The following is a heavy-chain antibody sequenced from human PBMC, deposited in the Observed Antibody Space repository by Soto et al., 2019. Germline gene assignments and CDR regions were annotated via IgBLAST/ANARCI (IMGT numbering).Heavy chain of an antibody. CDR1: GYTFTSYG. CDR2: ISAYNGNT. CDR3: AREFVAAASHTFDAFDI. V-gene: IGHV1-18*01. D-gene: IGHD6-13*01. Sequence: GASVKVSCKASGYTFTSYGISWVRQAPGQGLEWMGWISAYNGNTNYSQKFQGRVTITRDTSASTAYMELSSLRSEDTAVYYCAREFVAAASHTFDAFDIWGQGAMVTVSS. J-gene: IGHJ3*02.